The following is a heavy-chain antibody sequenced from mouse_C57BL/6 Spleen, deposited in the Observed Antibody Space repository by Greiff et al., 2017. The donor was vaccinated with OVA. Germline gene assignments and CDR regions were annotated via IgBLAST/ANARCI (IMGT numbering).Heavy chain of an antibody. Sequence: QVQLQQPGAELVKPGASVTMSCKASGYTFTSYWLTWVKQRPGQGLEWIGDIYPGSGSTNYNEKFKSKATLTVDTSSSTAYMQLSSLTSEDSEVYYCASPYEYEGSWCAYWGQGTLVTVS. CDR2: IYPGSGST. CDR3: ASPYEYEGSWCAY. D-gene: IGHD2-4*01. V-gene: IGHV1-55*01. J-gene: IGHJ3*01. CDR1: GYTFTSYW.